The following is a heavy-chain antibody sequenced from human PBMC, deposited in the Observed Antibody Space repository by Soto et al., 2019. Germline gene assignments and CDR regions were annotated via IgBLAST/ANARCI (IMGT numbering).Heavy chain of an antibody. CDR3: ARDTPGLTNYYDSSGYSGSNAFDI. J-gene: IGHJ3*02. D-gene: IGHD3-22*01. CDR1: GYTFTDYA. Sequence: GASVKVSCKASGYTFTDYALHWVRQAPGQRPEWMGWMNAGVGNTCYSQKFQGRVTMTRDTSTSTVYMELSSLRSEDTAVYYCARDTPGLTNYYDSSGYSGSNAFDIWGQGTMVTVSS. CDR2: MNAGVGNT. V-gene: IGHV1-3*01.